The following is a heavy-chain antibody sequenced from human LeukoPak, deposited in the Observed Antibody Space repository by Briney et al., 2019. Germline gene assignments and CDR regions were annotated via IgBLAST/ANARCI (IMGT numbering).Heavy chain of an antibody. V-gene: IGHV4-31*03. CDR2: IYYSGST. CDR3: ARVGSWATSSFDY. D-gene: IGHD3-10*01. CDR1: GGSISSGGYY. Sequence: SETLSFTCTVSGGSISSGGYYWSWIRQHPGKGLESIGYIYYSGSTYYNPSLKSRGTISVDTSKNQFSLKLSSVTAADTAVYYCARVGSWATSSFDYWGQGTLVTVSS. J-gene: IGHJ4*02.